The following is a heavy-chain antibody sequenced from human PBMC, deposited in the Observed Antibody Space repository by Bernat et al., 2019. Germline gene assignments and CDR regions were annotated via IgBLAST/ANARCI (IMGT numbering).Heavy chain of an antibody. CDR1: GFSFSIYS. V-gene: IGHV3-48*01. D-gene: IGHD2-8*01. CDR3: ATSNGHLDH. Sequence: EVQLVESGGNLVQPGGSPRLSCAASGFSFSIYSMNWVRQTPGKGLEWLAYITGSSSTIHYADSVKGRFTISRDNAKNSLYLQMNSLRVEDTAVYYCATSNGHLDHWGQGILVTVSS. CDR2: ITGSSSTI. J-gene: IGHJ4*02.